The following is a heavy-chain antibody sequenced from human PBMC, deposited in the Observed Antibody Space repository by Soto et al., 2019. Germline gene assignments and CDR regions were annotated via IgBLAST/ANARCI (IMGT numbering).Heavy chain of an antibody. CDR1: GFTFDDYV. Sequence: PGGSLRLSCAASGFTFDDYVMHWVRQAPGKGLEWVSAISGSGGSTYYADSVKGRFTISRDNSKNTLYLQMDSLRAEDTAVYYCASRTSGWYFDYWGQGTLVTVSS. V-gene: IGHV3-23*01. J-gene: IGHJ4*02. CDR3: ASRTSGWYFDY. CDR2: ISGSGGST. D-gene: IGHD6-19*01.